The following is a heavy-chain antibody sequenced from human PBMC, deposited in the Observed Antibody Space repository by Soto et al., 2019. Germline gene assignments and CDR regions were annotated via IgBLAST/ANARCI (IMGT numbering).Heavy chain of an antibody. CDR1: GGFISGSDYY. CDR2: IYYSGTS. D-gene: IGHD2-21*02. J-gene: IGHJ6*02. CDR3: ARDLWGYCGTDCYPLDV. V-gene: IGHV4-39*02. Sequence: SETLSLTCTVSGGFISGSDYYWGWIRQPPGKGLEWIGNIYYSGTSYYNPSLKSRVAISVDTSNNQFSMRLSSVTAADTAVYYCARDLWGYCGTDCYPLDVWGQGTTVTVS.